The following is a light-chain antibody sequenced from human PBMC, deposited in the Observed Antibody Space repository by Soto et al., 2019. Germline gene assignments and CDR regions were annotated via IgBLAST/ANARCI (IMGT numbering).Light chain of an antibody. CDR1: QSVRNSY. CDR3: QQYGSSPPWT. CDR2: GAS. V-gene: IGKV3-20*01. J-gene: IGKJ1*01. Sequence: EIVLTQSPGTMSLSPGERATLSCRASQSVRNSYLAWYQQKPGQAPRLLIYGASSRATGIPDRFSGSGSGTDFTLTISRLEPEDFALYYCQQYGSSPPWTFGQGTKVDIK.